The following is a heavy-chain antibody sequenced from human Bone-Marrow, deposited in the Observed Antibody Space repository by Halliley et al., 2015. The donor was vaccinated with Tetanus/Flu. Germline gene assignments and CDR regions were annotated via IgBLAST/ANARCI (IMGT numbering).Heavy chain of an antibody. J-gene: IGHJ4*02. D-gene: IGHD6-19*01. V-gene: IGHV3-74*01. CDR3: VRDPGTASGGWFYFDY. CDR2: INSGGGAT. Sequence: RINSGGGATNCADSVKGRFTISRDNAKNTVHLQMNSLGADDMAVYYCVRDPGTASGGWFYFDYWGQGTLVTVSS.